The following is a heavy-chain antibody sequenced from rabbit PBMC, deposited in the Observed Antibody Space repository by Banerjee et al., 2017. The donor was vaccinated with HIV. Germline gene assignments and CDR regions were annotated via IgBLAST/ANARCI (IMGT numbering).Heavy chain of an antibody. J-gene: IGHJ4*01. CDR3: ARDLAGVIGCNFDL. Sequence: QEQLEESGGDLVKPEGSLTLTCTASGFSFSNKYVMCWVRQATGKGLEWIACINTSSGNSVYAAWAKVRFTISRTSSTTVALKMTSLAAADTASYFCARDLAGVIGCNFDLWGPGTLVTVS. V-gene: IGHV1S45*01. D-gene: IGHD4-1*01. CDR2: INTSSGNS. CDR1: GFSFSNKYV.